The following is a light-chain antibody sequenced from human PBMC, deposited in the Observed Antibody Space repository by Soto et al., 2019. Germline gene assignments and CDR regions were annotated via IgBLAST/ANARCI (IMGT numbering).Light chain of an antibody. V-gene: IGLV1-47*01. CDR3: AAWDDSLSVYV. Sequence: QSVLTQPPSASGTPGQGVTISCSGSSSNIGNNQVYWYQQPPGAAPKVLIYKNTQRPSGVPDRFSGSKSGTSASLAISGLRPDDEADYYCAAWDDSLSVYVFGNGTKVTVL. J-gene: IGLJ1*01. CDR2: KNT. CDR1: SSNIGNNQ.